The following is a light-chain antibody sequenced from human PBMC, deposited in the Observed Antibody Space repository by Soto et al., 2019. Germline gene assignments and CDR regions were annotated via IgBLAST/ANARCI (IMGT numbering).Light chain of an antibody. Sequence: EIVMTQSPATLSVSPGERATLSCRASQSVSSNLAWYQQKPGQAPRLLIYGASTRATGIPARFSGSWSGTEITLTISSLQSEDFAVYYCQQYNNWPITFGPWITVDI. CDR3: QQYNNWPIT. V-gene: IGKV3-15*01. CDR1: QSVSSN. CDR2: GAS. J-gene: IGKJ3*01.